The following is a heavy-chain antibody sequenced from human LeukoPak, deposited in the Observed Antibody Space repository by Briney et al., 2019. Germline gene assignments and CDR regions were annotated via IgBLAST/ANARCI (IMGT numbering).Heavy chain of an antibody. D-gene: IGHD1-26*01. CDR2: ITSSGAAT. J-gene: IGHJ4*02. Sequence: QSGGSLRLSCAASGFTFSSYAMSWVRQAPGKGLEWVSSITSSGAATYYADSVKGRFTISRDNSKNTLYLQMNSLRAEDTAVYYCAKSGELLPQGYYFDYWGQGTLVTVSS. V-gene: IGHV3-23*01. CDR1: GFTFSSYA. CDR3: AKSGELLPQGYYFDY.